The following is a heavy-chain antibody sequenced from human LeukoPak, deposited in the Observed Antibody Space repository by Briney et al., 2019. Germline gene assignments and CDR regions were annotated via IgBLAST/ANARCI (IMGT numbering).Heavy chain of an antibody. J-gene: IGHJ4*02. CDR1: GFTFDDYG. CDR2: INWNGGST. CDR3: AGSSGWYSYFDY. Sequence: GGSLRLSCAAYGFTFDDYGMSWVRQAPGKGLEWVSGINWNGGSTGYADSVKGRFTISRDNAKNSLYLQMNSLRAEDTALYYCAGSSGWYSYFDYWGQGTLVTVSS. D-gene: IGHD6-19*01. V-gene: IGHV3-20*04.